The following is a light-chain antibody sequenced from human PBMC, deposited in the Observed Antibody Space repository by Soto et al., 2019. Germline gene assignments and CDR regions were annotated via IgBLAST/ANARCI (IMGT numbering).Light chain of an antibody. V-gene: IGLV2-8*01. CDR1: SSDVGGYNY. Sequence: QSVLTQPPSASGSPGQSVTISCTGTSSDVGGYNYVSWYQQHPGKAPKLMIYEVSKRPSGVPDRFSGSKSGNTASLTVSGHQAEDGADYYCSSYAGSNNLIFGGGTKLTVL. CDR3: SSYAGSNNLI. CDR2: EVS. J-gene: IGLJ2*01.